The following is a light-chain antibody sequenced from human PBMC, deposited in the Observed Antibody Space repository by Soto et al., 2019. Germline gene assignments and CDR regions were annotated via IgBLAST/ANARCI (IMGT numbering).Light chain of an antibody. CDR1: SSDVGGYNY. V-gene: IGLV2-14*01. CDR3: TSYTSSNTPV. Sequence: SVLTQPPSASGSPGQSVAISCTGTSSDVGGYNYVSWYQQHPGKAPKLMIYEVSNRPSGVSDRFSGSKSGNTASLTISGLQAEDEADYYCTSYTSSNTPVFGTGTKVTVL. J-gene: IGLJ1*01. CDR2: EVS.